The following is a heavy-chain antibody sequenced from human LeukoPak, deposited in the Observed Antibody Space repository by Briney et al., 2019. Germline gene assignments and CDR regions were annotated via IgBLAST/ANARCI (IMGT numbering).Heavy chain of an antibody. CDR1: GFTFSNYG. V-gene: IGHV3-30*03. J-gene: IGHJ4*02. Sequence: GGSLRLSCAASGFTFSNYGMHWVRQAPGKGLEWVAVISYDGRNKYYADSVTGRFTISRDNSKNTLYLQMNSLRAEDTAVYYCPVYAYSSGWSYWGQGTLVTVSS. CDR2: ISYDGRNK. CDR3: PVYAYSSGWSY. D-gene: IGHD6-19*01.